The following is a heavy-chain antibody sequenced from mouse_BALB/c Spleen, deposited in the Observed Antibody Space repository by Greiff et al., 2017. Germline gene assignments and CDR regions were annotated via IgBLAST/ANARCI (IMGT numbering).Heavy chain of an antibody. J-gene: IGHJ3*01. CDR1: GYAFTNYL. D-gene: IGHD3-3*01. CDR2: INPGSGGT. CDR3: ARDYEGWFGAY. Sequence: QVQLKESGAELVRPGTSVKVSCKASGYAFTNYLIEWVKQRPGQGLEWIGVINPGSGGTNYNEKFKGKATLTADKSSSTAYMQLSSLTSDDSAVYFCARDYEGWFGAYWGQGTLVTVSA. V-gene: IGHV1-54*01.